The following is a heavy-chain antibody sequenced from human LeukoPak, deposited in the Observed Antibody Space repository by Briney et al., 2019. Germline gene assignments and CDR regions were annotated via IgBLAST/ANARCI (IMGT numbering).Heavy chain of an antibody. CDR3: ARDAPAFGFYSSSLGY. CDR1: GFTFSSYG. D-gene: IGHD6-6*01. V-gene: IGHV3-33*01. CDR2: IWYDGINK. Sequence: GGSLRLSCSASGFTFSSYGMHWVRQAPGRGLEWVAAIWYDGINKYYADSVKGLFTISRDTSKSTLYLQMTSLRAEDTAVYYCARDAPAFGFYSSSLGYWGQGTLVTVSS. J-gene: IGHJ4*02.